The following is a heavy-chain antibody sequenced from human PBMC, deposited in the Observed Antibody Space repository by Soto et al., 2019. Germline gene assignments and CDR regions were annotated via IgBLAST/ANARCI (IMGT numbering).Heavy chain of an antibody. Sequence: PGGSLRLSCAASGFTFSPYGMHWVRQAPGKGLEWVAVIWYDGTNKFYADSVKGRFTISRDNSKRSVFLDLNSLRVEGTAVYYCARDLGLLKSLFDYWGQGTLVTVSS. D-gene: IGHD3-16*01. CDR1: GFTFSPYG. CDR2: IWYDGTNK. J-gene: IGHJ4*02. V-gene: IGHV3-33*01. CDR3: ARDLGLLKSLFDY.